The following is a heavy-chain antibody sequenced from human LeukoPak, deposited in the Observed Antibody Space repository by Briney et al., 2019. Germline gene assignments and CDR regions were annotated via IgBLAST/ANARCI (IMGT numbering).Heavy chain of an antibody. Sequence: PGGSLRLSCAASGFTFSSYWMHWVRQAPGKGLEWVAVISYDGSNKYYADSVKGRFTISRDNSKNTLYLQMNSLRAEDTAVYYCAKEGVAAAGKGDFDYWGQGTLVTVSS. V-gene: IGHV3-30*18. CDR3: AKEGVAAAGKGDFDY. D-gene: IGHD6-13*01. J-gene: IGHJ4*02. CDR1: GFTFSSYW. CDR2: ISYDGSNK.